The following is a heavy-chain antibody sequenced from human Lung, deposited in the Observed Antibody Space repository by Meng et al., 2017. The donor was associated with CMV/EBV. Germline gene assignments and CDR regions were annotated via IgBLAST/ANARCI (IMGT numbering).Heavy chain of an antibody. V-gene: IGHV5-51*01. D-gene: IGHD2-2*01. CDR2: IWPGDSDT. J-gene: IGHJ3*01. Sequence: GESLKISCKGSGYRFSDHWIGWVRQMPGKGLEWMGIIWPGDSDTRYSPSFQGQVTISADKSISTAYLQWTSLKASDTAMYYCATTFVVPASLYACDVWGQRAXVTVSS. CDR1: GYRFSDHW. CDR3: ATTFVVPASLYACDV.